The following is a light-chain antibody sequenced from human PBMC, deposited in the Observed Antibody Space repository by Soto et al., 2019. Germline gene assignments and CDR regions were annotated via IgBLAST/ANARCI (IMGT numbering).Light chain of an antibody. CDR1: QSVTSNY. CDR3: QQYGTSPWT. CDR2: GAF. Sequence: EIVLTQSPGTVSLSPGERATLSCRASQSVTSNYVAWYQQKPGQAPRLLIYGAFSRPTGIPDRFSGSGSGTDFTLTSSRLEPEDFAVYHCQQYGTSPWTFGQGTKVEFK. J-gene: IGKJ1*01. V-gene: IGKV3-20*01.